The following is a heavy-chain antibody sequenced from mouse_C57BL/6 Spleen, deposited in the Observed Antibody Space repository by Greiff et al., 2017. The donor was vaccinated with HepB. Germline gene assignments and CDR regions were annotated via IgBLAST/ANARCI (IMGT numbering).Heavy chain of an antibody. CDR1: GYSITSGYY. V-gene: IGHV3-6*01. D-gene: IGHD2-10*02. CDR2: ISYDGSN. Sequence: ESGPGLVKPSQSLSLTCSVTGYSITSGYYWNWIRQFPGNKLEWMGYISYDGSNNYNPSLKNRISITRDTSKNQFFLKLNSVTTEDTATYYCLYGYYFDYWGQGTTLTVSS. CDR3: LYGYYFDY. J-gene: IGHJ2*01.